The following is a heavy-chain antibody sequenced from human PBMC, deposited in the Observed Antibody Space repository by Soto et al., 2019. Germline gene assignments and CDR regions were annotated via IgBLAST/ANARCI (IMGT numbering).Heavy chain of an antibody. V-gene: IGHV4-28*01. CDR1: GYSISSTNW. D-gene: IGHD1-26*01. CDR3: ARREIQGPIDY. CDR2: IYYSGTT. Sequence: QVQLQESGPGLVKPSDTVSLTCAVSGYSISSTNWWGWIRQPPGKGLEWIGYIYYSGTTYYNPSLKSRVTMSVDTSKNQFSLKLTSVTAVDTAVYYCARREIQGPIDYWGQGTLVTVSS. J-gene: IGHJ4*02.